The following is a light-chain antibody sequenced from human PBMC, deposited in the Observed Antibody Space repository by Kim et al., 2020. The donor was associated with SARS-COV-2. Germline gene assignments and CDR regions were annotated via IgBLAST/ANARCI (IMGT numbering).Light chain of an antibody. Sequence: VSTGERATLSCRASQSVSSNFAWYQQKPGQAPRLLIYSASNRATGIPARCSGSGSGTEFTLTISSPQSEDSAVYYCQQDSNWPQTFGQGTKVDIK. V-gene: IGKV3-15*01. CDR2: SAS. CDR3: QQDSNWPQT. CDR1: QSVSSN. J-gene: IGKJ1*01.